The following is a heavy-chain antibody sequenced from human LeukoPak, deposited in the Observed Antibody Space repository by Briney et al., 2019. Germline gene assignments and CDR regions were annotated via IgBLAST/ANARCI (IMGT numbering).Heavy chain of an antibody. D-gene: IGHD3-3*01. CDR3: AKDVKAGSGDYYLDY. V-gene: IGHV3-23*01. CDR2: VSVSGGST. J-gene: IGHJ4*02. CDR1: GFTFSRYA. Sequence: PGGSLRLSCAASGFTFSRYALNWARQAPGKRLEWVSTVSVSGGSTYYADSVKGRFTISRDNSENTLYLQMNSLRAEDTAVYYCAKDVKAGSGDYYLDYWGQGTLVTVSP.